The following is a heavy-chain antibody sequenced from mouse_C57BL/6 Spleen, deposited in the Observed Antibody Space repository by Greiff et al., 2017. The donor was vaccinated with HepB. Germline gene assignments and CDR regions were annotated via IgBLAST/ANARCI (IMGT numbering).Heavy chain of an antibody. CDR3: ASGRLLRGYFDY. D-gene: IGHD1-1*01. V-gene: IGHV3-6*01. Sequence: EVKLMESGPGLVKPSQSLSLTCSVTGYSITSGYYWNWIRQFPGNKLEWMGYISYDGSNNYNPSLKNRISITRDTSKNQFFLKLNSVTTEDTATYYCASGRLLRGYFDYWGQGTTLTVSS. CDR1: GYSITSGYY. CDR2: ISYDGSN. J-gene: IGHJ2*01.